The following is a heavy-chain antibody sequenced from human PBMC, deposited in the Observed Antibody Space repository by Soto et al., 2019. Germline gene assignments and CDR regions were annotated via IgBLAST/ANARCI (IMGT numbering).Heavy chain of an antibody. J-gene: IGHJ3*02. CDR1: GFMFSTYA. V-gene: IGHV3-23*01. D-gene: IGHD4-17*01. Sequence: GGSLRLSXVASGFMFSTYAMNWVRQAPGKGLELVASIDQSGGTAYYAESVRGRFAISRDNSINTLFLQMSSLRAEDTALYYCAHPRGYGVFDAVDIWGQGTMVTVSS. CDR3: AHPRGYGVFDAVDI. CDR2: IDQSGGTA.